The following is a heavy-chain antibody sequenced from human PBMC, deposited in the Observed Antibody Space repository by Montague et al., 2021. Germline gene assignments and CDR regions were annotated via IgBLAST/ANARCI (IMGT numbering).Heavy chain of an antibody. J-gene: IGHJ4*02. Sequence: CAISGDSASNNNAAWNWIRESPSLDLEWLGRTYYRPTWYTDYAVXVKGRIAINPDTSKNQFSLQLNSVTPEDTAVYYCAREGVGDLLFSFDSWGQGTLVNVSS. CDR1: GDSASNNNAA. D-gene: IGHD3-10*01. CDR2: TYYRPTWYT. V-gene: IGHV6-1*01. CDR3: AREGVGDLLFSFDS.